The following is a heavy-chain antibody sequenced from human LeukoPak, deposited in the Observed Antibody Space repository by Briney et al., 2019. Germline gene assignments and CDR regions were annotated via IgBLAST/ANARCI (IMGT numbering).Heavy chain of an antibody. CDR1: GYSISSGYY. D-gene: IGHD4-17*01. J-gene: IGHJ4*02. CDR2: IYHSGST. CDR3: AKWGTTAFDY. Sequence: SETLSLTCAVSGYSISSGYYWGWIRQPPGKGLEWIGSIYHSGSTYNNPSLKSRVTISVDTSKNQFSLKLSSVTAADTAVSYCAKWGTTAFDYWGQGILVTVSS. V-gene: IGHV4-38-2*01.